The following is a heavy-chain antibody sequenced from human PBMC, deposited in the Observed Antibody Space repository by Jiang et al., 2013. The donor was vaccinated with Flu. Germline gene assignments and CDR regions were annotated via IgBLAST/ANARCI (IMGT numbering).Heavy chain of an antibody. Sequence: CTVSGGSIISENSYWGWIRQPPGKGLEWIGSIYYSGTTYYNPSLKSRVTISVDTSKKQFSLKLSSVTAADTAVYYCASQHWDHGVGSYYMSHWGQGTLVTVSS. D-gene: IGHD3-10*01. CDR3: ASQHWDHGVGSYYMSH. CDR1: GGSIISENSY. J-gene: IGHJ4*02. CDR2: IYYSGTT. V-gene: IGHV4-39*07.